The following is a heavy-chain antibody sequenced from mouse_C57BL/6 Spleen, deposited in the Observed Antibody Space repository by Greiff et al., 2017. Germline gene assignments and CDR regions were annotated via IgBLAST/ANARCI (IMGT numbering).Heavy chain of an antibody. J-gene: IGHJ4*01. Sequence: QVQLQQSGPGLVAPSQSLSITCTVSGFSLTSYGVHWVRQPPGKGLEWLVVIWSDGSTTYNSALKSRLSISKDNSKSQVFLKMNSLQTDDTAMYYGARQTGLLHYAMDYWGQGTSVTVSS. V-gene: IGHV2-6-1*01. CDR1: GFSLTSYG. CDR3: ARQTGLLHYAMDY. D-gene: IGHD3-1*01. CDR2: IWSDGST.